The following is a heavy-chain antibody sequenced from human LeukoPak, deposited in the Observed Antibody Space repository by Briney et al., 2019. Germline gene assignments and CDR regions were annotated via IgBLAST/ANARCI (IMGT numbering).Heavy chain of an antibody. CDR3: ARDRGGTYNVLGHDY. D-gene: IGHD1-1*01. Sequence: ASVKVSCEASGYTFTDYALHWVRQAPGQRLEWMGWINAGNGHTKYSQEFQDRVTITRDTSASTAYMELSSLRSEDMTVYYCARDRGGTYNVLGHDYWGQGTLVTVSS. CDR2: INAGNGHT. J-gene: IGHJ4*02. V-gene: IGHV1-3*03. CDR1: GYTFTDYA.